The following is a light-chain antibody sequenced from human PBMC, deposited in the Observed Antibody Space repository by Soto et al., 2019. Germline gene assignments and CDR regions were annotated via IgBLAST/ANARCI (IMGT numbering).Light chain of an antibody. V-gene: IGLV2-14*01. J-gene: IGLJ1*01. Sequence: QSALTQPASVSGSPGQSITISCTGTSSDVGAYNFVSWYQHHPGRAPKLIIYEVTIRPSGVSNRFSGSKSGNTASLTISGLQAEDEAHYYCSSYTTSALYVFGSGTKLTVL. CDR2: EVT. CDR1: SSDVGAYNF. CDR3: SSYTTSALYV.